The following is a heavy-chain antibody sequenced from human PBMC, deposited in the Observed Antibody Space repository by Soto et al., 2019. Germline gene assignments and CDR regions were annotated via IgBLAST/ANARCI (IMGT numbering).Heavy chain of an antibody. Sequence: GGSLRLSCAASGFTFTDYWTHWVRQAPGKGLVWVSRITSDGSRTSYADSVTGRFTISRDNAKNTLYLQMNSLRVEDTALYYCARETYRGFYFDYWGQGTLVTVSS. CDR2: ITSDGSRT. CDR3: ARETYRGFYFDY. V-gene: IGHV3-74*01. J-gene: IGHJ4*02. CDR1: GFTFTDYW. D-gene: IGHD4-4*01.